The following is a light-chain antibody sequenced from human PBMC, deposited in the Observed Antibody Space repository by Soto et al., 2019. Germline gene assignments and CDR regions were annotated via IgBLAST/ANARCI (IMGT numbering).Light chain of an antibody. CDR3: SAYTSSSTWV. Sequence: QSALSQPASVSWSPGQTIAISCAGISCDVGGYKYVSWYQQYPGQAPKLMIYEVSNRPSEISKRLSGSKSGNTGFLTIPGLQADDEADYYCSAYTSSSTWVFGGGTKLTVL. CDR2: EVS. V-gene: IGLV2-14*01. J-gene: IGLJ2*01. CDR1: SCDVGGYKY.